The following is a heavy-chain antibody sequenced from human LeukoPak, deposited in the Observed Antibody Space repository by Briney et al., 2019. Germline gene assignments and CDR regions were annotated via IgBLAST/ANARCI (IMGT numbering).Heavy chain of an antibody. CDR2: MNPNSGNT. V-gene: IGHV1-8*03. J-gene: IGHJ3*02. CDR3: AREWGLGAFDI. Sequence: ASVKVSCKASGYTFTSYDINWVRQATGQGLEWRGWMNPNSGNTGYAQKFQGRVTITRNTTISTAYMEMSSLRSEDTAVYYCAREWGLGAFDIWGQGKMVTVSS. D-gene: IGHD1-26*01. CDR1: GYTFTSYD.